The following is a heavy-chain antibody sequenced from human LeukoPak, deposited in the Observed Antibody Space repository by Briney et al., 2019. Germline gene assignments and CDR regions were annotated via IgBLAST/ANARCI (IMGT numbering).Heavy chain of an antibody. CDR3: AQGSV. J-gene: IGHJ6*02. Sequence: SGPTLVKPPQPLTLTCTFSGFSLSTSGVGVGWIRQPPVKALEWLALIYWDDDTRYTPSLKSRLTINKDTSKNQVVLTIAKMDPVDTTTYYCAQGSVWGQGTTVTVSS. V-gene: IGHV2-5*02. CDR1: GFSLSTSGVG. CDR2: IYWDDDT.